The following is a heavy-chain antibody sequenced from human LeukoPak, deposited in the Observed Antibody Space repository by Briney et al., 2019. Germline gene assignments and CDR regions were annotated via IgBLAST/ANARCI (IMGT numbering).Heavy chain of an antibody. CDR3: ARNMGDY. Sequence: GGSLRLSCAAYGFTFIDAWMTWVRQAPGKGLEWVGRIKGKTNSGATDYAAPVKGRFTISRDDSKNTLYLQMDSLTTEDAAVYYCARNMGDYWSQGTLVTVSS. J-gene: IGHJ4*02. CDR1: GFTFIDAW. CDR2: IKGKTNSGAT. V-gene: IGHV3-15*01. D-gene: IGHD2/OR15-2a*01.